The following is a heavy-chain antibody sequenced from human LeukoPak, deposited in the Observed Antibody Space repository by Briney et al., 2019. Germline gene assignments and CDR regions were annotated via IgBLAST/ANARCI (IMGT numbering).Heavy chain of an antibody. CDR1: GVTFSSYA. Sequence: PGGSLRLSCAASGVTFSSYAMHWVRQAPGKGLEYVSAISSNGGSTYYANSVKGRFTISRDNSKNTLYLQMGSLRAEDMAVYYCARADARGYSSSYDAFDIWGQGTMVTVSS. J-gene: IGHJ3*02. CDR2: ISSNGGST. D-gene: IGHD6-19*01. CDR3: ARADARGYSSSYDAFDI. V-gene: IGHV3-64*01.